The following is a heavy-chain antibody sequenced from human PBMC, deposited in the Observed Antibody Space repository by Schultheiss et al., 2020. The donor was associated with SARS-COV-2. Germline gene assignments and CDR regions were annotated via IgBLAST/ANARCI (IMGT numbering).Heavy chain of an antibody. CDR3: ARASRYSSGYFDY. Sequence: KISCQASGYTFSSSSIAWLRQAPGQGLEWMGGILLIFGTANLAQKLQGRVTITADESTSTAYMELRSLRSDDTAVYHCARASRYSSGYFDYWGQGTLGTVSS. D-gene: IGHD6-19*01. CDR2: ILLIFGTA. J-gene: IGHJ4*02. CDR1: GYTFSSSS. V-gene: IGHV1-69*01.